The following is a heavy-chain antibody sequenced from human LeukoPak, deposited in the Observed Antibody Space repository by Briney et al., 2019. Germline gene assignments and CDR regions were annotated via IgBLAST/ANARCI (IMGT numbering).Heavy chain of an antibody. D-gene: IGHD1-14*01. CDR3: ARVLGKTQIDY. CDR1: GGSISSGGYY. Sequence: PSETLSLTCTVSGGSISSGGYYWSWIRQHPGKGLEWIGYIYYSGSTYYNPSLKSRVTISVDTSKNQFSLKLSSVTAADTAVYYCARVLGKTQIDYWGQGTLVTVSS. J-gene: IGHJ4*02. V-gene: IGHV4-31*03. CDR2: IYYSGST.